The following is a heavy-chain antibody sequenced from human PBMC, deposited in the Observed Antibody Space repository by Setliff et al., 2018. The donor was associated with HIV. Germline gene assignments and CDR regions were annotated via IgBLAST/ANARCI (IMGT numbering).Heavy chain of an antibody. CDR3: ARSKTFYDFWGGYYTHGAFKV. V-gene: IGHV4-39*01. CDR1: GGSFTSRSYY. Sequence: SETLSLTCTVSGGSFTSRSYYWGWIRQPPGKGLEWVGSIFYSGITYYNPSLKSRVTISVDTFKNQFSLNLTSVTAADTAVYYCARSKTFYDFWGGYYTHGAFKVWGLGTMVTVSS. J-gene: IGHJ3*01. D-gene: IGHD3-3*01. CDR2: IFYSGIT.